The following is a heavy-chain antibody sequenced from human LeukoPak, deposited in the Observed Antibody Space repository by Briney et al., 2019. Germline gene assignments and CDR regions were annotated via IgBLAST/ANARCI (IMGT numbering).Heavy chain of an antibody. CDR2: ISYDGSNE. D-gene: IGHD5-24*01. J-gene: IGHJ2*01. V-gene: IGHV3-30*03. CDR3: ARDPQRWQQLPHYWYFDL. Sequence: PGGSLRLSCATSGSIFTTYGIHWVRQAPGKGLEWVAVISYDGSNEFYTDSVKGRFTMSRDNSKNTLYLQTNSLRSDDTAVYYCARDPQRWQQLPHYWYFDLWGRGTLVIVSS. CDR1: GSIFTTYG.